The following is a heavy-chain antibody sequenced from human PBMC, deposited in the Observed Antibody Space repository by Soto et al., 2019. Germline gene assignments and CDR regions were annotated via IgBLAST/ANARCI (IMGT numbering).Heavy chain of an antibody. Sequence: GESLKISCAASGFTFSSYAMSWVRQAPGKGLEWVSAISGSGGSTYYADSVKGRFTISRDNSKNTLYLQMNSLRAEDTAVYYCANPYYDSSGSRAYWGQGTLVTVSS. CDR1: GFTFSSYA. J-gene: IGHJ4*02. CDR3: ANPYYDSSGSRAY. CDR2: ISGSGGST. D-gene: IGHD3-22*01. V-gene: IGHV3-23*01.